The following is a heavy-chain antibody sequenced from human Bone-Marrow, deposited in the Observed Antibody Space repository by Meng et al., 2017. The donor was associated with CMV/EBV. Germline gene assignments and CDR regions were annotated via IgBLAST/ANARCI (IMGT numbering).Heavy chain of an antibody. CDR3: ARDGEYCSGGSCQNYYYYGMDV. CDR2: IVVGSGNT. D-gene: IGHD2-15*01. CDR1: GFTFTSSA. J-gene: IGHJ6*02. V-gene: IGHV1-58*01. Sequence: SVKVSCKASGFTFTSSAVQWVRQARGQRLEWIGWIVVGSGNTNYAQKFQERVTITRDMSTSTAYMELSSLRSEDTAVYYCARDGEYCSGGSCQNYYYYGMDVWGQGTTVTVSS.